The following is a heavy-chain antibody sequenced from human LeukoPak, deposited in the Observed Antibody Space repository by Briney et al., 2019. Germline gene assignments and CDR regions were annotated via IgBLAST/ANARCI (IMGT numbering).Heavy chain of an antibody. CDR3: ARENLIAVAGVIDY. Sequence: PGGSLRLSCAASGFTFSSYGMHWVRQAPGKGLEWVAFIQYDGGNKYYADSVKGRFTISRDNSKNTLYLQMNSLRAEDTAVYYCARENLIAVAGVIDYWGQGTLVTVSS. V-gene: IGHV3-30*02. CDR2: IQYDGGNK. D-gene: IGHD6-19*01. J-gene: IGHJ4*02. CDR1: GFTFSSYG.